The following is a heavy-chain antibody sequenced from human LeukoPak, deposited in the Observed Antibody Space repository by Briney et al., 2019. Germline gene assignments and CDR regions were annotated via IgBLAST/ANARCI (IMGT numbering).Heavy chain of an antibody. J-gene: IGHJ6*02. Sequence: SVKVSCKASGGTFSSYAINWVRQAPGQGLEWMGGIIPIFGTANYAQRFQGRVTVTADESMSTAYMELSSLRSEDTAVYYCARETLGGRGYYYYGMDVWGQGTTVTVSS. CDR1: GGTFSSYA. D-gene: IGHD4-23*01. CDR3: ARETLGGRGYYYYGMDV. CDR2: IIPIFGTA. V-gene: IGHV1-69*13.